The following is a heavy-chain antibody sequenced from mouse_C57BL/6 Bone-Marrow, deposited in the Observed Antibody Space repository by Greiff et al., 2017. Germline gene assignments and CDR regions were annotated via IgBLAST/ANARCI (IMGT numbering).Heavy chain of an antibody. CDR3: ARITTVVALYYYAMDY. CDR2: INPNNGGT. J-gene: IGHJ4*01. D-gene: IGHD1-1*01. Sequence: EVQLQQSGPELVKPGASVKIPCKASGYTFTDYNMDWVKQSHGKSLEWIGDINPNNGGTIYNQKFKGKATLTVDKSSSTAYMELRSLTSEDTAVYYCARITTVVALYYYAMDYWGQGTSVTVSS. CDR1: GYTFTDYN. V-gene: IGHV1-18*01.